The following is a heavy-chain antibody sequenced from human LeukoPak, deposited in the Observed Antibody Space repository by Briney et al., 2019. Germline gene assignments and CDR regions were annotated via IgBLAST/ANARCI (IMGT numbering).Heavy chain of an antibody. V-gene: IGHV1-2*02. Sequence: ASVKVSCKASGYTFTGYYMHWVRQPPGQGLEWMGWINPNSGGTNYAQKFQGRVTMTRDTSISTAYMELSRLRSDDTAVYYCARGWIQLWWRAFDIWGQGTMVTVSS. CDR2: INPNSGGT. CDR3: ARGWIQLWWRAFDI. D-gene: IGHD5-18*01. J-gene: IGHJ3*02. CDR1: GYTFTGYY.